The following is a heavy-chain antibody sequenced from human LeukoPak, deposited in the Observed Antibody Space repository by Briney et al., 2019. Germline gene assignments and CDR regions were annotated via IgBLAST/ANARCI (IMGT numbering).Heavy chain of an antibody. CDR1: GFTFSSYA. CDR3: ASPTPPNYYDSSGYYPDY. D-gene: IGHD3-22*01. V-gene: IGHV3-30*04. CDR2: ISYDGSNK. J-gene: IGHJ4*02. Sequence: PGRSLRLSCAASGFTFSSYAMHWVRQAPGKGLEWVAVISYDGSNKNFADSVKGRFTISRDNSKNTLYLQMNSLRAEDTAVYYCASPTPPNYYDSSGYYPDYWGQGTLVTVSS.